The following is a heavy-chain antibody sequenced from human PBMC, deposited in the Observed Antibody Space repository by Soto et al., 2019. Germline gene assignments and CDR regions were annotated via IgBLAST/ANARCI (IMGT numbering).Heavy chain of an antibody. Sequence: VQLLESGGGLVQPGGSLRLSCAASGFIFRDYAMNWVRQAPGKGLEWVSDISGSGDSARYADSVKERFTISRDNSRDTLYLHMNSLRVDDTAVYYCGKERRGSGWSVCDFWGQGDLVTVSS. CDR2: ISGSGDSA. J-gene: IGHJ4*02. CDR1: GFIFRDYA. D-gene: IGHD6-19*01. CDR3: GKERRGSGWSVCDF. V-gene: IGHV3-23*01.